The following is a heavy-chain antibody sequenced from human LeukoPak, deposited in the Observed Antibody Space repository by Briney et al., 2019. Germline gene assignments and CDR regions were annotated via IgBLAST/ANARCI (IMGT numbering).Heavy chain of an antibody. CDR1: GYTLTELS. V-gene: IGHV1-24*01. D-gene: IGHD5-18*01. J-gene: IGHJ6*02. Sequence: GASVKVSCKVSGYTLTELSMHWVRQAPGKGLEWMGGFDPEDGETIYAQKFQGRVTMTEDTSTDTAYMELSSLRSEDTAVYYCARYSDTAMEDYYYYGMDVWGQGTTVTVSS. CDR3: ARYSDTAMEDYYYYGMDV. CDR2: FDPEDGET.